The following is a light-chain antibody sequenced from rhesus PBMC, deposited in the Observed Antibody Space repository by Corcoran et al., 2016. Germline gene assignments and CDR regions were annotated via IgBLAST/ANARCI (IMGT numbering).Light chain of an antibody. CDR1: ENVNNY. V-gene: IGKV1-74*01. CDR3: QHSYGTPFT. J-gene: IGKJ3*01. Sequence: DIQMTQSPSSLSASVGDRVTITCRASENVNNYLHWYQQKPGKAPKLLIYQASTLQSGVPSRFSGRGAGTDFTLTISSLQPEDFATYYGQHSYGTPFTFGPGTKMEIK. CDR2: QAS.